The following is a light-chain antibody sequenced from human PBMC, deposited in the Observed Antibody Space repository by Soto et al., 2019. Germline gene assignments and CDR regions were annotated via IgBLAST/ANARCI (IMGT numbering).Light chain of an antibody. Sequence: QSALTQPASVSGSPGQSITISCTGTSSDVGSYNLVSWYQQHPGKAPKLMIYEGSKWPSGVSNRFSGSKSGNTASLTISGLQAEDEADYSCCSYAGSSTYVFGTGTKVTVL. CDR2: EGS. J-gene: IGLJ1*01. V-gene: IGLV2-23*01. CDR1: SSDVGSYNL. CDR3: CSYAGSSTYV.